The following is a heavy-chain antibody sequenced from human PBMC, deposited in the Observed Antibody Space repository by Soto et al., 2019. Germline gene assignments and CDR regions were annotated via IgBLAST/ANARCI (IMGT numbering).Heavy chain of an antibody. CDR1: GGSINTGDYY. J-gene: IGHJ6*02. CDR2: IYYSGTT. D-gene: IGHD3-3*01. Sequence: SETLYLTSTVSGGSINTGDYYWTWIRQPRGKGLEWSGYIYYSGTTYYNPSLKSRVSLSLDTSKNHFSLRLTCVTAADTAVYYCARGVDFEGFSPYGMDVWGQGTTV. CDR3: ARGVDFEGFSPYGMDV. V-gene: IGHV4-30-4*01.